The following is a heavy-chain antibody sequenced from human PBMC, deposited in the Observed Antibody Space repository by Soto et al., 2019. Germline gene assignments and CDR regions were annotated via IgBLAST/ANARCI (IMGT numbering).Heavy chain of an antibody. J-gene: IGHJ4*02. Sequence: QVQLVESGGGVVQPGRSLRLSCAASRFIFSGYAMHWVRQAPGKGLEWVAVISYDGNTQYYADSVKGRFTVSRDNSNNMLYVQMNNLRDEDTAMYYCAKETNAYEINFWGQGTLVTVSS. V-gene: IGHV3-30-3*01. CDR2: ISYDGNTQ. D-gene: IGHD3-9*01. CDR1: RFIFSGYA. CDR3: AKETNAYEINF.